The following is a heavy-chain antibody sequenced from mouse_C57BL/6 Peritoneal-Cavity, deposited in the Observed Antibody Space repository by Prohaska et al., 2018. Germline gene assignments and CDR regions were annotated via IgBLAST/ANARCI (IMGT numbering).Heavy chain of an antibody. CDR3: MRYGNYWYFDV. CDR1: GFTFSGFW. Sequence: EVQLLETGGGLVQPGGSRGLSCEGSGFTFSGFWMSWVRQTPGKTLEWIGDINSVGSALNYAPSIKDRFTIFSDNDKRTRYLQMGNVRSEDTATYFCMRYGNYWYFDVWGTGTTVTVSS. D-gene: IGHD2-1*01. V-gene: IGHV11-2*01. CDR2: INSVGSAL. J-gene: IGHJ1*03.